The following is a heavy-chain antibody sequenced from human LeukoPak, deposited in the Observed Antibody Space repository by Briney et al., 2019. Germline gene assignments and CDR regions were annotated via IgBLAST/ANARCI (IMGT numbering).Heavy chain of an antibody. CDR3: ARGCLAYCGGDCYAFEI. J-gene: IGHJ3*02. CDR2: IYSGGST. V-gene: IGHV3-53*01. CDR1: GFTLSTNS. D-gene: IGHD2-21*02. Sequence: GRSLRLSCAASGFTLSTNSMNWVRQAPGKGLEWVSLIYSGGSTYYADSVKGRFTISRDISKNILYLQMSGLRAEDTAMYYCARGCLAYCGGDCYAFEIWGQGTMVTVSS.